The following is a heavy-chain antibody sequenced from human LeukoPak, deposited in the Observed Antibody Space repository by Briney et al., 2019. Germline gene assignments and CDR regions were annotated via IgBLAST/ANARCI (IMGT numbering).Heavy chain of an antibody. Sequence: KPSETLSLTCTVSGGSISSSSYYWGWIRQPPGKGLEWIGSIYYSGSTYYNPSLKSRVTISVDTSKNQFSLKLSSVTAADTAVYYCASLNYWDPWGQGTLVTVSS. V-gene: IGHV4-39*01. CDR1: GGSISSSSYY. J-gene: IGHJ5*02. D-gene: IGHD2-8*02. CDR3: ASLNYWDP. CDR2: IYYSGST.